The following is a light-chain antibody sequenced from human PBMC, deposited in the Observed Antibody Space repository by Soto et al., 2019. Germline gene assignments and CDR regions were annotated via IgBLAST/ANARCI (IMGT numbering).Light chain of an antibody. J-gene: IGLJ1*01. V-gene: IGLV2-8*01. Sequence: QSVLTQPPSASGSPGQSVTISCTGTSSDVGGYNYVSWYQQHPGKAPKLMIYEVSERPSGVPDRFSGSKSSNTASLTVSGLQAEDEADYYCSSYAGSNNVVFGTGTQLTVL. CDR3: SSYAGSNNVV. CDR2: EVS. CDR1: SSDVGGYNY.